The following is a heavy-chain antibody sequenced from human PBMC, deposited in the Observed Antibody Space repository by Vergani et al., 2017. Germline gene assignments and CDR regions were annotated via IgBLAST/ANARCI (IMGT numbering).Heavy chain of an antibody. CDR1: GFTFSSYA. D-gene: IGHD3-22*01. J-gene: IGHJ6*03. CDR3: ARDTYDSSGYYHYYYMDV. CDR2: ISYDGSNK. Sequence: QVQLVESGGGVVQPGRSLSLSCAASGFTFSSYAMHWFRKAPGKGLEWVAVISYDGSNKYYADSVKGRFTISRDTSKNTLYLQMTGLKAEDTAVYYCARDTYDSSGYYHYYYMDVGGRGTTVTVSS. V-gene: IGHV3-30-3*01.